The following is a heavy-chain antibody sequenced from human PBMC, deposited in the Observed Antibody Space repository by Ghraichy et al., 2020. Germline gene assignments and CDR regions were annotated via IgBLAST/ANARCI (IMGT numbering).Heavy chain of an antibody. CDR3: ARLSSYYGDYMHWDY. V-gene: IGHV4-39*07. CDR2: IYYSGST. CDR1: GGSISSSSYY. Sequence: SQTLSLTCTVSGGSISSSSYYWGWIRQPPGKGLEWIGSIYYSGSTYYNPSLKSRVTISVDTSKNQFSLKLSSVTAADTAVYYCARLSSYYGDYMHWDYWGQGTLVTVSS. J-gene: IGHJ4*02. D-gene: IGHD4-17*01.